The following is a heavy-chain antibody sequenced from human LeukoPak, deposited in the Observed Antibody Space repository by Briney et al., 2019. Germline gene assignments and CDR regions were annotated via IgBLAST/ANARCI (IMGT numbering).Heavy chain of an antibody. CDR1: GGSISSYY. J-gene: IGHJ4*02. D-gene: IGHD2-15*01. CDR3: ARGSVVVAATGSPDFDY. CDR2: IYYSGST. Sequence: SETLSLTCTVSGGSISSYYWSWIRQPPGKGLEWIGYIYYSGSTNHNPSLKSRVTISVDTSKNQFSLKLSSVTAADAAVYYCARGSVVVAATGSPDFDYWGQGTLVTVSS. V-gene: IGHV4-59*01.